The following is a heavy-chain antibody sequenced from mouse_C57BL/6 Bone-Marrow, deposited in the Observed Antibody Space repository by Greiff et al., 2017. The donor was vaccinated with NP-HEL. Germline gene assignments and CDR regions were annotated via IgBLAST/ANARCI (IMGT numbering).Heavy chain of an antibody. D-gene: IGHD2-1*01. CDR3: AIYYGNYWFAY. CDR1: GFSLTSYG. Sequence: QVQLKESGPGLVQPSQSLSITCTVSGFSLTSYGVHWVRQSPGKGLEWLGVIWSGGSTDYNAAFISRLSISKDNSKSQVFFKMNSLQADDTAIYYCAIYYGNYWFAYWGQGTLVTVSA. V-gene: IGHV2-2*01. J-gene: IGHJ3*01. CDR2: IWSGGST.